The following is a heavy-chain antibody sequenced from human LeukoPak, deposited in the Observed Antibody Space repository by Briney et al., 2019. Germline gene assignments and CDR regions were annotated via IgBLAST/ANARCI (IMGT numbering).Heavy chain of an antibody. CDR1: GFTFSNAW. D-gene: IGHD3-22*01. Sequence: GGSLRLSCAASGFTFSNAWMSWVRQAPGKGLEWAGRIKSKTDGGTTDYAAPVKGRFTISRDDSKNTLYLQMNSLKTEDTAVYYCTTETGITMIVGYWGQGTLVTVSS. J-gene: IGHJ4*02. V-gene: IGHV3-15*01. CDR2: IKSKTDGGTT. CDR3: TTETGITMIVGY.